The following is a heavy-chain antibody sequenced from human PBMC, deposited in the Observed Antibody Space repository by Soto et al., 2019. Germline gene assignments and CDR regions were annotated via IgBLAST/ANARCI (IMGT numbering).Heavy chain of an antibody. J-gene: IGHJ6*02. V-gene: IGHV3-30-3*01. D-gene: IGHD2-2*01. CDR3: AGVPAASLPYYYGMDV. CDR2: ISYDGSNK. Sequence: GGSLRLSCAASGFTFSSYAMHWVRQAPGKGLEWVAVISYDGSNKYYADSVKGRFTISRDNSKNTLYLQMNSLRAEDTAVYYCAGVPAASLPYYYGMDVWGQGTTVTVSS. CDR1: GFTFSSYA.